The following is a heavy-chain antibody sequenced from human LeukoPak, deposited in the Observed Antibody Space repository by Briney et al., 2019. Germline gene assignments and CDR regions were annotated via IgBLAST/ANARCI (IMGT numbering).Heavy chain of an antibody. CDR2: ISGSGGST. Sequence: GGSLRLSCAASGFTFSSYAMSWVRQAPGKGLEWVSAISGSGGSTYYADSVKGRFTISRDNSKNTLYLQMNSLRAEDTAVYYCAKVGIALLWFGSHYFDYWGQGTLVTVSS. CDR3: AKVGIALLWFGSHYFDY. J-gene: IGHJ4*02. D-gene: IGHD3-10*01. V-gene: IGHV3-23*01. CDR1: GFTFSSYA.